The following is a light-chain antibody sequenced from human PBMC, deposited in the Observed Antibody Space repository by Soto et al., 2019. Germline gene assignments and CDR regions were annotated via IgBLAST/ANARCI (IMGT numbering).Light chain of an antibody. Sequence: LVLRHSPGTLSLSPGERAPLSCRASQSVSSSYLAWYQQKPGQAPRLLISGASTRATGIPARFSGSGSGTEFTLTINSLQSEDSAVYYCQQHNQWPITFGQGTRLEVK. CDR3: QQHNQWPIT. V-gene: IGKV3-15*01. J-gene: IGKJ5*01. CDR2: GAS. CDR1: QSVSSSY.